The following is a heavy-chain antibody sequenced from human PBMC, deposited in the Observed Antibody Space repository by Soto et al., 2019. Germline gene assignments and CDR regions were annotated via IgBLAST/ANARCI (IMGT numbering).Heavy chain of an antibody. D-gene: IGHD2-15*01. CDR3: ASARWDF. CDR2: VFHTGST. V-gene: IGHV4-34*12. CDR1: GGSFNANY. J-gene: IGHJ4*02. Sequence: SETLSLTCAVSGGSFNANYWAWVRQPPGKGLEWIGEVFHTGSTNYNPSLKSRVTVSADTSKNQFSLRLTSVTAADTAVYFCASARWDFWGQGTLVTVSS.